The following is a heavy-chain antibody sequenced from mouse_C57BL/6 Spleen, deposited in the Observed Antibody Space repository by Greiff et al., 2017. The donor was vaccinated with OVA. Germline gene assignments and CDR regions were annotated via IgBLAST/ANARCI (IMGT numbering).Heavy chain of an antibody. Sequence: QVQLQQPGAELVKPGASVKLSCKASGYTFTSYWMHWVKQRPGQGLEWIGMIHPNSGSTNYNEKFKSKATLTVDKSSSTAHMQLSSLTSEDSAVYYCANYGSSTRRYYFDYWGQGTTLTVSS. CDR2: IHPNSGST. CDR1: GYTFTSYW. CDR3: ANYGSSTRRYYFDY. J-gene: IGHJ2*01. V-gene: IGHV1-64*01. D-gene: IGHD1-1*01.